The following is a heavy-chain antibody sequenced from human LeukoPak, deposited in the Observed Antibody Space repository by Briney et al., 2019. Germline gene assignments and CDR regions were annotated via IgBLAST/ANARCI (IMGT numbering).Heavy chain of an antibody. V-gene: IGHV3-23*01. D-gene: IGHD1-26*01. CDR3: ARASGSYEKYYFDY. J-gene: IGHJ4*02. CDR1: GFTFSSYA. Sequence: PGGSLRLSCAASGFTFSSYAMSWVRQAPGKGLEWVSAISGSGGSTYYADSVKGRFTISRDNSKNTLYLQMNSLRAEDTAVYYCARASGSYEKYYFDYWGQGTLVTVPS. CDR2: ISGSGGST.